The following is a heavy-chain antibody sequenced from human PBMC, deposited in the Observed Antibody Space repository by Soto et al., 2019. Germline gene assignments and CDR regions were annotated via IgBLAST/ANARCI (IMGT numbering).Heavy chain of an antibody. V-gene: IGHV3-7*01. CDR1: GFTFSNYW. CDR3: ASVAI. J-gene: IGHJ4*02. D-gene: IGHD5-12*01. Sequence: EVQLVESGGGLVQPGGSLRLSCAASGFTFSNYWMSWVRQAPGKGLEWVANIKQDGTEKNYVDSVRGRFTISRDNAKNSLDLQRNSLTAEDKAVYYCASVAIWGQGTLVTVSS. CDR2: IKQDGTEK.